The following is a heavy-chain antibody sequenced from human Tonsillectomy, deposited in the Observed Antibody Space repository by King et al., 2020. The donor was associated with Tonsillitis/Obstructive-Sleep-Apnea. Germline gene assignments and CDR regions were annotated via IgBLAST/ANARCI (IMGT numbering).Heavy chain of an antibody. Sequence: VQLVESGGGLVQPGGSLRLSCAASGFTFSSYDMHWVRQATGKRLEWVSGIGTAGDPYYPGSVKGRFTISRENAKNSLYLQMNSLRAGDTAVYYCARAYDSSGYYYYGMDVWGQGTTVTVSS. D-gene: IGHD3-22*01. CDR2: IGTAGDP. CDR1: GFTFSSYD. J-gene: IGHJ6*02. V-gene: IGHV3-13*05. CDR3: ARAYDSSGYYYYGMDV.